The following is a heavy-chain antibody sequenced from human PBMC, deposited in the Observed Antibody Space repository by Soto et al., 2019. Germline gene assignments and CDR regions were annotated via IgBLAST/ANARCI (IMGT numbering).Heavy chain of an antibody. CDR2: IMPIFGRP. V-gene: IGHV1-69*05. CDR3: ATWLKEPSIGGYYSYAMDV. D-gene: IGHD3-10*01. Sequence: QVQLVQSGAEVKKPGSSVKVSCKASGGTFNNYAFSWVRQAPGQGLEWLGGIMPIFGRPDYAQKFRDRVTISSYESTTTGQMWLRSLRSEDTAVYYCATWLKEPSIGGYYSYAMDVWGQGTPVTFSS. CDR1: GGTFNNYA. J-gene: IGHJ6*02.